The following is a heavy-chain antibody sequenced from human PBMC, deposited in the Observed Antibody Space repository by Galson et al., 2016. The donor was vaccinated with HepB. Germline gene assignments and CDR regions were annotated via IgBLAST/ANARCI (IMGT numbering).Heavy chain of an antibody. V-gene: IGHV4-39*01. J-gene: IGHJ6*02. CDR3: ATRIVTANKNYGLDI. Sequence: SETLSLTCTVSGGSISSTGHYWGWVRQPPGKALEGIGNFYYSGSTSYNPSLKSRVTISVDMSKDQSSLKLTSVTAADTAVYYCATRIVTANKNYGLDIWGQGTTVIVSS. CDR1: GGSISSTGHY. D-gene: IGHD2-21*02. CDR2: FYYSGST.